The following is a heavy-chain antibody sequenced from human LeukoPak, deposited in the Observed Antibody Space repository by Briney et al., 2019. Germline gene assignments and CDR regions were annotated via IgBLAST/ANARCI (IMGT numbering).Heavy chain of an antibody. D-gene: IGHD4-11*01. Sequence: GGSLRLSCAASGFTFSAYSMNWIRQAPEKGLEWVSYIGSSSSPIYYADSVKGRFTISRDNAKNSLYLQMDSLRAEDTAVYYCARDQAYSFDYWGQGTLVTVSS. J-gene: IGHJ4*02. V-gene: IGHV3-48*01. CDR1: GFTFSAYS. CDR2: IGSSSSPI. CDR3: ARDQAYSFDY.